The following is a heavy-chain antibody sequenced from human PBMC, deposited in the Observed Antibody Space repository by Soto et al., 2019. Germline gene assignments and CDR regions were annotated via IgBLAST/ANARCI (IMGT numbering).Heavy chain of an antibody. CDR2: LIYNSGSV. J-gene: IGHJ3*02. V-gene: IGHV3-9*01. Sequence: EVRLVESGGSLVLSGRSLRLSCAASGFSFDDYAMHWVRQAPGKGLEWVSGLIYNSGSVGYAGSVEGRFTISRDNAKNSLYLQMHSLRPEDTARYYCVKDRRTFGVTIPPDSYDMWGQGTVVTVSS. CDR1: GFSFDDYA. D-gene: IGHD3-3*01. CDR3: VKDRRTFGVTIPPDSYDM.